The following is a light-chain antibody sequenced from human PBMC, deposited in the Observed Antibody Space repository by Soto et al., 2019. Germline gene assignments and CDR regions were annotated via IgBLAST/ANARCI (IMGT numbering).Light chain of an antibody. J-gene: IGLJ3*02. Sequence: QPVLTQSPSVSGAPRQSVNISCSGNNSNIGSNAVHWYQQLPGKAPKLLMYYNDMLPSGVSDRFSGSKSGTSASLAISGLQSEDEGDYYCATWDDRLTAGVFGGGTKLTVL. CDR2: YND. CDR1: NSNIGSNA. V-gene: IGLV1-36*01. CDR3: ATWDDRLTAGV.